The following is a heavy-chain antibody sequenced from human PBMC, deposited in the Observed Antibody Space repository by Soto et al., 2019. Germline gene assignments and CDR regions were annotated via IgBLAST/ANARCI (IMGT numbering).Heavy chain of an antibody. J-gene: IGHJ6*02. D-gene: IGHD5-12*01. CDR1: GGTFSSYA. CDR2: IIPIFGTA. Sequence: ASVKVSCKASGGTFSSYAISWVRQAPGQGLEWMGGIIPIFGTANYAQKCQGRVTITADESTSTAYMELSSLRSEDTAVYYCARDRERGLQSYYYYYGMDVWGQGTTVTVAS. CDR3: ARDRERGLQSYYYYYGMDV. V-gene: IGHV1-69*13.